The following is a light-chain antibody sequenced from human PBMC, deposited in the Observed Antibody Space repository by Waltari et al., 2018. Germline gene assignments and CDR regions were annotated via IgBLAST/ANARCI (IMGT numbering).Light chain of an antibody. J-gene: IGKJ2*01. CDR1: QSISSN. Sequence: EIVMTQSPATLFVSPGERATLPCRASQSISSNLAWYQQKPGQAPRLLMYGASTRATAIPARFSGSGSGTEFALTISSLQSEDSAFYYCQQYQNWPQTFGQGTKLQIK. CDR3: QQYQNWPQT. CDR2: GAS. V-gene: IGKV3-15*01.